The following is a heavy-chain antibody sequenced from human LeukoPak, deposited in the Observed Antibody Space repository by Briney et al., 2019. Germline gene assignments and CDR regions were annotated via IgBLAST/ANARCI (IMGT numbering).Heavy chain of an antibody. J-gene: IGHJ6*02. D-gene: IGHD6-19*01. CDR3: ASGGLAVAGTLGYYYGMDV. V-gene: IGHV3-21*01. Sequence: PGGSLRLPCAASGFTFSSYSMNWVRQAPGKGLEWVSSISSSTSYIYYADSVKGRFTISRDNPKNSLYLQLNSLRAEDTAVYFCASGGLAVAGTLGYYYGMDVWGQGTTVTVSS. CDR1: GFTFSSYS. CDR2: ISSSTSYI.